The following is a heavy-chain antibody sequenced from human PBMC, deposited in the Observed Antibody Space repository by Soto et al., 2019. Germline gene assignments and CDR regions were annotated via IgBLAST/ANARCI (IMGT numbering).Heavy chain of an antibody. D-gene: IGHD3-3*01. J-gene: IGHJ5*02. Sequence: QVQLVQSGAVVKKPGSSVTVSCKASGGMFSDYTISWVRQAPGQGLEWMGGIIPIFGGPHYAQKFQGRVTITADKPTSAVYLELSDLTSEDTAVYSCAKKGGGASIDFWRANWFDPWGQGTLVTVSS. V-gene: IGHV1-69*06. CDR1: GGMFSDYT. CDR2: IIPIFGGP. CDR3: AKKGGGASIDFWRANWFDP.